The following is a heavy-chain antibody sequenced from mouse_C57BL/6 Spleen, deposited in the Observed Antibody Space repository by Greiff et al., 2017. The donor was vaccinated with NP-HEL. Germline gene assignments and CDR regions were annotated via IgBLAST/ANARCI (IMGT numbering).Heavy chain of an antibody. CDR2: IDPSDSYT. D-gene: IGHD2-5*01. Sequence: VQLQQSGAELVKPGASVKLSCKASGYTFTSYWMQWVKQRPGQGLEWIGEIDPSDSYTNYNQKFKGKATLTVDTSSSTAYMQLSSLTSEDSAVYYCARVPYSNYAWFAYWGQGTLVTVSA. J-gene: IGHJ3*01. V-gene: IGHV1-50*01. CDR1: GYTFTSYW. CDR3: ARVPYSNYAWFAY.